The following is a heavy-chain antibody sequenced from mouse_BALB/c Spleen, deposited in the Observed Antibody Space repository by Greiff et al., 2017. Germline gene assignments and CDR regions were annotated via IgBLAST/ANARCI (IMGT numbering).Heavy chain of an antibody. CDR2: INPYYGST. V-gene: IGHV1-39*01. Sequence: EVQLQQTGPELVKPGASVKISCKASGYSFTDYIMLWVKQSHGKSLEWIGNINPYYGSTSYNLKFKGKATLTVDKSSSTAYMQLNSLTSEDSAVYYCARCGNYEDYYALDYWGQGTSVTVSS. CDR1: GYSFTDYI. D-gene: IGHD2-1*01. J-gene: IGHJ4*01. CDR3: ARCGNYEDYYALDY.